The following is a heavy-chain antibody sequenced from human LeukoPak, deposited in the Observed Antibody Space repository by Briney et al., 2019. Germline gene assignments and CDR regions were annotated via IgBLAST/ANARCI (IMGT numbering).Heavy chain of an antibody. CDR3: AREYSSSSVWFDP. CDR2: MNPNSGNT. D-gene: IGHD6-6*01. Sequence: ASVKVSCKASGYTFTSYDINWVRQATGQGLEWMGWMNPNSGNTGYAQKFQGRVTMTRNTSISTAYMELSSLRSEDAAVYYCAREYSSSSVWFDPWGQGTLVTVSS. CDR1: GYTFTSYD. J-gene: IGHJ5*02. V-gene: IGHV1-8*01.